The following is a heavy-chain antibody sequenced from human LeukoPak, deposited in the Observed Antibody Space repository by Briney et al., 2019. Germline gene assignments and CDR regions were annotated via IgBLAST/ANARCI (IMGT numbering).Heavy chain of an antibody. CDR1: GYTFSNYA. D-gene: IGHD4-17*01. J-gene: IGHJ4*02. CDR3: ARGLRRIDY. CDR2: ISAYNGNT. Sequence: ASVKVSCKASGYTFSNYAMNWVRQAPGQGLEWMGWISAYNGNTNYAQKLQGRVTMTTDTSTSTAYMELRSLRSDDTAVYYCARGLRRIDYWGQGTLVTVSS. V-gene: IGHV1-18*01.